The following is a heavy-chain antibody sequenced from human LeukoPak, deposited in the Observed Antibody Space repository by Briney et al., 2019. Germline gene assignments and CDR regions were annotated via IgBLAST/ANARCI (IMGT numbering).Heavy chain of an antibody. CDR2: MNPNSGNT. CDR3: ARGRYASRRGGYYFDY. J-gene: IGHJ4*02. D-gene: IGHD3-16*01. Sequence: ASVKVSCKASGYTFTSYDINWVRQATGQGLEWMGWMNPNSGNTGYALKFQGRVTMTRNTSISTAYMELSSLRSEDTAVYYCARGRYASRRGGYYFDYWGQGTLVTVSS. CDR1: GYTFTSYD. V-gene: IGHV1-8*01.